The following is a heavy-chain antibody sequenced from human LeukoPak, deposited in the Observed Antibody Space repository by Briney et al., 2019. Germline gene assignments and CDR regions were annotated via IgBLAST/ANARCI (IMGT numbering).Heavy chain of an antibody. J-gene: IGHJ4*02. V-gene: IGHV3-21*01. CDR3: ARVIAVAGPEGLDY. CDR2: ISSSSSYI. D-gene: IGHD6-19*01. Sequence: GGSLRLSCAASGFTFSSYSMNWVRQAPGKGLEWVSSISSSSSYIYYADSVKGRFTISRDNAKNSLYLQMNSLRAEDTAVYYCARVIAVAGPEGLDYWGQGTLVTVSS. CDR1: GFTFSSYS.